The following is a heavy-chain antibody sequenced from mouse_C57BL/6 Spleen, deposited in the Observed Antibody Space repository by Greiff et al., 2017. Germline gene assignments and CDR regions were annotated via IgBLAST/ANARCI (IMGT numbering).Heavy chain of an antibody. CDR2: IDPETGGT. V-gene: IGHV1-15*01. Sequence: QVQLQQSGAELVRPGASVTLSCKASGYTFTDYEMHWVKQTPVHGLEWIGAIDPETGGTAYNQKFKGKAILTADKSSSTAYMELRSLTSEDSAVYYCTRGFYYGSSWYFDYWGQGTTRTVSS. CDR1: GYTFTDYE. D-gene: IGHD1-1*01. CDR3: TRGFYYGSSWYFDY. J-gene: IGHJ2*01.